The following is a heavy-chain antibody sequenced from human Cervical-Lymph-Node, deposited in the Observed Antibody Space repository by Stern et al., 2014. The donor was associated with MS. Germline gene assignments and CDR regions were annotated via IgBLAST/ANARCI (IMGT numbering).Heavy chain of an antibody. D-gene: IGHD3-9*01. J-gene: IGHJ4*02. CDR2: INPSGGST. Sequence: QVQLVQSGAEVKKPGASVKVSCKASGYTFTSYYMPWVRQAPGQGLEWMGIINPSGGSTSYAQKFQGRVTMTRDTSTSTVYMELSSLRSEDTAVYYCARGQVDYDILTGYYNFDYWGQGTLVTVSS. CDR3: ARGQVDYDILTGYYNFDY. CDR1: GYTFTSYY. V-gene: IGHV1-46*01.